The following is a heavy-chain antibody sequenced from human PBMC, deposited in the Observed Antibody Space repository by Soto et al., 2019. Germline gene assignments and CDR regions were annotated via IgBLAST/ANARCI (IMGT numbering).Heavy chain of an antibody. V-gene: IGHV4-34*01. CDR1: GGSFSGYY. CDR3: ARGVEVAAAAH. Sequence: SETLSLTCAVYGGSFSGYYWSWIRQPPGKGLEWIGEINHSGSTNYNPSLKSRVTISVDTSKNQFSLKLSSVTAADTAVYYCARGVEVAAAAHWGQGTLVTVSS. CDR2: INHSGST. J-gene: IGHJ4*02. D-gene: IGHD6-13*01.